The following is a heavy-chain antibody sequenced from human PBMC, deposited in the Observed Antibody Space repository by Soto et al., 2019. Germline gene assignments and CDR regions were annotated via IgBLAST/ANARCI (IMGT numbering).Heavy chain of an antibody. CDR1: GGSFSGYY. CDR2: VNHSGST. CDR3: AQRGRVLRYFDWSPNPFGY. D-gene: IGHD3-9*01. Sequence: PSETLSLTCAVYGGSFSGYYWSWIRQPPGKGLEWIGEVNHSGSTNYNPSLKSRVTISVDTSKNQFSLKLSSVTAADTAVYYCAQRGRVLRYFDWSPNPFGYWGQGTLVTVSS. V-gene: IGHV4-34*01. J-gene: IGHJ4*02.